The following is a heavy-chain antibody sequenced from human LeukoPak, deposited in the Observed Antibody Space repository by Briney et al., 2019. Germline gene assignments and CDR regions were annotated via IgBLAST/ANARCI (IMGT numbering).Heavy chain of an antibody. CDR2: IYHIGDT. J-gene: IGHJ4*02. Sequence: SETLSLTCTVSGYSISRGYYWGWVRQPPGKRLEWIGSIYHIGDTAYNPSLKDRVAISADTPKNQFSLKLASVTAADTAVYYCARAEIGDFDSWGQGTLVTVSS. CDR1: GYSISRGYY. CDR3: ARAEIGDFDS. D-gene: IGHD3-3*01. V-gene: IGHV4-38-2*02.